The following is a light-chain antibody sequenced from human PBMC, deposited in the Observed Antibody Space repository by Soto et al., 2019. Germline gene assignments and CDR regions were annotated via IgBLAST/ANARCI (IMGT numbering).Light chain of an antibody. V-gene: IGLV2-14*03. J-gene: IGLJ1*01. CDR1: SREVGGYNP. Sequence: QSVLTQPESLSGSPGQSITISCTGTSREVGGYNPVSWYQHRPGKAPKLLIYDVSSRSSGVSSRFSGSKSDNTASLTISGLQAEDEADYYCLSYTTTNTYVFGRGTKVTVL. CDR2: DVS. CDR3: LSYTTTNTYV.